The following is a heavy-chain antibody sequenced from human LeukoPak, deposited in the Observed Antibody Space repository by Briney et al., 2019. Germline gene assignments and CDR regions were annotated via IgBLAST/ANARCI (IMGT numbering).Heavy chain of an antibody. CDR1: GGSISRYY. V-gene: IGHV4-4*07. D-gene: IGHD6-13*01. CDR3: ATDGPNISSWYGPQPSYWWDP. J-gene: IGHJ5*02. Sequence: SATLSLSCSVSGGSISRYYWRWLRQPAAKGLEWIGRIYTSWSSNYNPSLKSRVNMSVASSKNQFSPKLSSVTAADTAVYDSATDGPNISSWYGPQPSYWWDPCGQGTVITVSS. CDR2: IYTSWSS.